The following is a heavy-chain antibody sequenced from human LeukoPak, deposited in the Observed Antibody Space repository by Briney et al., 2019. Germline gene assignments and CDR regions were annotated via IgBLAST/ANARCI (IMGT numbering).Heavy chain of an antibody. CDR2: ISYDGSSK. CDR1: GFTFSTYA. D-gene: IGHD5-18*01. J-gene: IGHJ3*02. Sequence: GGSLRLSCAASGFTFSTYAMHWVRQAPGKGLGWVAVISYDGSSKYYADSVKGRFTISRDNSKNTLYLQMNSLRAEDTAVYYCARARSSYGYGDAFDIWGQGTMVTVSS. V-gene: IGHV3-30*04. CDR3: ARARSSYGYGDAFDI.